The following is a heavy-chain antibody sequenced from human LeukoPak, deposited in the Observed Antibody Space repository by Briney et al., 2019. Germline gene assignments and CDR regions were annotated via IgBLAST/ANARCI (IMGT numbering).Heavy chain of an antibody. V-gene: IGHV4-34*01. J-gene: IGHJ5*02. Sequence: SETLSLTCAVYGGSFSGYYWSWIRQPPGKGLEWIGEINHSGSTNYNPSLKSRVTISVDTSKNQFSLKLSSVTAADTGGYYCARERLSSGGQGFGPWGQGTLVTGSS. CDR1: GGSFSGYY. CDR2: INHSGST. CDR3: ARERLSSGGQGFGP. D-gene: IGHD3-10*01.